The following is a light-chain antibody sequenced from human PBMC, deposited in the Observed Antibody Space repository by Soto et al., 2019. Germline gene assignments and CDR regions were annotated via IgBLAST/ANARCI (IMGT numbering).Light chain of an antibody. J-gene: IGKJ2*01. V-gene: IGKV3-15*01. CDR2: GAS. CDR3: QQYNSWRPHT. CDR1: RGIGGN. Sequence: VVVTQYPSTLSVSPGERATLSCRASRGIGGNLAWYKQKPGQARRFLFYGASHRATGIPATFSGSGSCTEFPFTISSLQSEDVAVYYCQQYNSWRPHTFGQGTKV.